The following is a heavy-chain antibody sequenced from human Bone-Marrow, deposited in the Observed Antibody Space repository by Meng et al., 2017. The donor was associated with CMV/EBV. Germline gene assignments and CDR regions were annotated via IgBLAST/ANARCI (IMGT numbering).Heavy chain of an antibody. CDR3: AIDRRMIATRPRDHSNGMDV. CDR1: PYTLSDYL. V-gene: IGHV1-18*04. J-gene: IGHJ6*02. CDR2: ISPYNDNT. D-gene: IGHD6-6*01. Sequence: ASVKVSCKASPYTLSDYLMCWVRQAPGHGLEWMAWISPYNDNTNYAQRLQGRVTLTTDTSTRTAYMELRSLRSDDTAVYFCAIDRRMIATRPRDHSNGMDVWGQGPTVIVFS.